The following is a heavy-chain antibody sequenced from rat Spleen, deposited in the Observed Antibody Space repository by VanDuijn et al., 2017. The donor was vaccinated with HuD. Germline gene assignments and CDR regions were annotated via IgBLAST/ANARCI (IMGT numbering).Heavy chain of an antibody. CDR3: TRDGYYYPNYHPNVMDA. D-gene: IGHD1-12*03. V-gene: IGHV2-63*01. Sequence: QVQLKESGPRLVQPSQPLSLSCTVSGFSLTTYHVSWVRQPPAKGLAWMGRMWYDGDTTYNSALKPRLIISRDTSRDQVFLKMNSLQPDDTGTYYCTRDGYYYPNYHPNVMDAWGQGASVTVSS. J-gene: IGHJ4*01. CDR2: MWYDGDT. CDR1: GFSLTTYH.